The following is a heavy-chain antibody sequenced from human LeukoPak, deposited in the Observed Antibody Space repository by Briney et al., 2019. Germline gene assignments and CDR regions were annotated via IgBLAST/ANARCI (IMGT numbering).Heavy chain of an antibody. D-gene: IGHD1-14*01. Sequence: GGSLRLSCAASGFIVNSYYMSWFRQAPGKGLEWVSVIYTAGTTHYADSVRGRFIISRDYSKNTLNPQMNSLRAEDTAVYYCARGYAQAEVTAPDYWGQGILVTVSS. CDR3: ARGYAQAEVTAPDY. CDR2: IYTAGTT. V-gene: IGHV3-53*01. J-gene: IGHJ4*02. CDR1: GFIVNSYY.